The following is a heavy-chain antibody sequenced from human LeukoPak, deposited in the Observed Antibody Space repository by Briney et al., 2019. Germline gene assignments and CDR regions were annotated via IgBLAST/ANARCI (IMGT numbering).Heavy chain of an antibody. CDR1: GFTFSDYY. CDR2: ITIGVGAT. J-gene: IGHJ6*02. CDR3: ARGHYEMDV. Sequence: GGSLRLSCAASGFTFSDYYMTWLRQSPQKGLEWNSHITIGVGATYYADSVKGRFTISRDKAKNPLYLQMNSLRAEDTAVYYCARGHYEMDVWAQGTTVTVSS. V-gene: IGHV3-11*01.